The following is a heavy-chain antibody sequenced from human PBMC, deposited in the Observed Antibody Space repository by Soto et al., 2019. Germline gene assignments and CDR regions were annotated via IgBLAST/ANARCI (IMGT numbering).Heavy chain of an antibody. CDR1: GGSISRGGYY. J-gene: IGHJ5*02. CDR2: IFYIGST. Sequence: QVQLQESGPGLVKPSQTLSLPCTVSGGSISRGGYYWNWLRQHPGKGLEWIGYIFYIGSTYYNPSPKRRVTITVDTSKNQCSLKLNSVTAADTAVYYCARSVFPWGQGTLVTVSS. CDR3: ARSVFP. V-gene: IGHV4-31*03.